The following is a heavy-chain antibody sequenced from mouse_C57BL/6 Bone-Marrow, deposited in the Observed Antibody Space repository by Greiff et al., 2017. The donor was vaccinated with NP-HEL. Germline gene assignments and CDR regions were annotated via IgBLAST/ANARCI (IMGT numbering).Heavy chain of an antibody. CDR1: GYAFTNYL. CDR2: INPGSGGT. Sequence: QVQLQQSGAELVRPGTSVKVSCKASGYAFTNYLIEWVKQRPGQGLVWIGVINPGSGGTNYNEKFKGKATLTADKSSSTAYMQLSSLTSEDSAVYFCARGLLRDYWGQGTTLTVSS. J-gene: IGHJ2*01. D-gene: IGHD2-10*01. V-gene: IGHV1-54*01. CDR3: ARGLLRDY.